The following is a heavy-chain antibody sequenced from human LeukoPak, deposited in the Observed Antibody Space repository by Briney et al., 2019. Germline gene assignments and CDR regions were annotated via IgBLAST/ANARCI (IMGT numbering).Heavy chain of an antibody. V-gene: IGHV3-23*01. Sequence: QAGGSLRLSCAASGFTFSSYSINWVRQAPGKGLEWVSAISGGGGNTYYADSVKGRFTISRDNSKNTLYLQMNSLRAEDTAVYYCGKNRYSGSLSPFDIWGQGTMVTVSS. J-gene: IGHJ3*02. D-gene: IGHD1-26*01. CDR3: GKNRYSGSLSPFDI. CDR1: GFTFSSYS. CDR2: ISGGGGNT.